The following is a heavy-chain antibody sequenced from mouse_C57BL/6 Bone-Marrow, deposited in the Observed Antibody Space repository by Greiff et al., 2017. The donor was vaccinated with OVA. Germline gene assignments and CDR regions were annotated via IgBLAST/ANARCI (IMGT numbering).Heavy chain of an antibody. J-gene: IGHJ1*03. CDR2: ISYDGSN. Sequence: ESGPGLVKPSQSLSLTCSVTGYSITSGYYWNWIRQFPGNKLEWMGYISYDGSNNYNPSLKNRISITRDTSKNQFFLKLNSVTTEDTATYYCASGITTVRYFDVWGTGTTVTVSS. CDR3: ASGITTVRYFDV. D-gene: IGHD1-1*01. CDR1: GYSITSGYY. V-gene: IGHV3-6*01.